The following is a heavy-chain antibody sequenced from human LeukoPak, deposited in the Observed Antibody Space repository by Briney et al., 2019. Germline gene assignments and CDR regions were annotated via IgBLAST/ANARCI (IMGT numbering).Heavy chain of an antibody. J-gene: IGHJ5*02. CDR2: IVASGGST. D-gene: IGHD3-16*01. V-gene: IGHV3-23*01. CDR1: GLTFSRFG. Sequence: GGSLRLSCAASGLTFSRFGMSWVRQAPGKGLECVAGIVASGGSTFYADSVRGRFIISRDNSQHTLFLQMHGLRVEDTAMYYCAKLNGPAVITFGVVTWFDPWGQGTLVTVSS. CDR3: AKLNGPAVITFGVVTWFDP.